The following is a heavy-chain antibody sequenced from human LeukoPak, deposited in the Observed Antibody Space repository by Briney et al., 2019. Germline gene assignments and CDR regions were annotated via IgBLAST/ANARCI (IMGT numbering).Heavy chain of an antibody. V-gene: IGHV3-30*04. J-gene: IGHJ4*02. CDR3: ARDNRYSSGWRPVYYFDY. CDR1: GFTFSSYA. Sequence: PGGSLRLSCAASGFTFSSYAMHWVRQAPGKGLEWVAVISYDGSNKYYADSVKGRFTISRDNSKNTLYLQMNSLRAEDTAVYYCARDNRYSSGWRPVYYFDYWGQGTLVTVSS. D-gene: IGHD6-19*01. CDR2: ISYDGSNK.